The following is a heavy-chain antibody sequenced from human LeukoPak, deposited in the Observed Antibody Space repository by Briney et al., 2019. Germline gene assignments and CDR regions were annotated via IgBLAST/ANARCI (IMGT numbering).Heavy chain of an antibody. Sequence: GGSLRLSCAASGFTFSSYGMHWVRQAPGKGLEWVAVIWYDGSNKYYADSVKGRFTISRDNSKNTLYLQMNSLRAEDTAVYYCAKDSRDYGSGSYPHDYWGQGTLVTVSS. CDR3: AKDSRDYGSGSYPHDY. CDR2: IWYDGSNK. V-gene: IGHV3-30*02. CDR1: GFTFSSYG. D-gene: IGHD3-10*01. J-gene: IGHJ4*02.